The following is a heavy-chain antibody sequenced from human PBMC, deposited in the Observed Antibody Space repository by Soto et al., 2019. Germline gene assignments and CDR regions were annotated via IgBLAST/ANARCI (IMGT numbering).Heavy chain of an antibody. J-gene: IGHJ6*02. D-gene: IGHD3-10*01. Sequence: GGSLRLSCTASGFTFSTYGMTWVRQAPGKGLEWVSYISSGGGSISHADSVRGRFTISRDNAKNSLYLQMNSLRDEDTAVYYCVRPGGYGLDVWGQGTTVTVSS. CDR1: GFTFSTYG. V-gene: IGHV3-48*02. CDR2: ISSGGGSI. CDR3: VRPGGYGLDV.